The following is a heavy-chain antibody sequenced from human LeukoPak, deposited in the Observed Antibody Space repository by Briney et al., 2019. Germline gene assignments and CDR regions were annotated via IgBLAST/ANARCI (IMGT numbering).Heavy chain of an antibody. J-gene: IGHJ6*02. CDR3: ARVTGRFGTSPYYYGMDV. D-gene: IGHD3-10*01. CDR1: GFTFSSYA. Sequence: GGSLRLSCAASGFTFSSYAMHWVRRAPGKGLEWVAVISYDGSNKYYADSGKGRFTISRDNSKNTRYLQMNSLSAEDTAVYYCARVTGRFGTSPYYYGMDVWGQGTTVTVSS. V-gene: IGHV3-30-3*01. CDR2: ISYDGSNK.